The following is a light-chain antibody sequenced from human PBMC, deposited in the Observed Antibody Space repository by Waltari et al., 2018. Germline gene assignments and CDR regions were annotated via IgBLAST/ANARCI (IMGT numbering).Light chain of an antibody. V-gene: IGKV3-20*01. CDR1: QSVSSNY. J-gene: IGKJ2*01. CDR3: HQYGSSPRT. Sequence: EIVLTQSPGTLSLSPGERATLSCRASQSVSSNYLDWYQQKPGQAPRLIIYGASSRATGIPDRFSGSGSGTDFTLTISRLEPEDFAVYFCHQYGSSPRTFGQGTKLEIK. CDR2: GAS.